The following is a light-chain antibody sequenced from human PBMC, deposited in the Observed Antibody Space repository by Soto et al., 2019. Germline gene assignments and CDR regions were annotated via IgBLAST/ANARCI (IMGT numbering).Light chain of an antibody. CDR2: EVS. CDR3: SSYTSFSTVV. V-gene: IGLV2-14*01. CDR1: NIDVGRYNY. J-gene: IGLJ2*01. Sequence: QSALTQPASVSGSPGQSITISCTGTNIDVGRYNYVSWYQQHPGKAPKLIIYEVSNRPSGVSNRFSGSKSGNTASMTISGLQAEDESDYYCSSYTSFSTVVFGGGTQLTVL.